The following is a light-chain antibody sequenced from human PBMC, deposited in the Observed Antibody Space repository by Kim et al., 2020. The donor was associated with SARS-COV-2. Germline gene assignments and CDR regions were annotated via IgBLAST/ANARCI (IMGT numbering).Light chain of an antibody. J-gene: IGLJ2*01. Sequence: PGQSFTISCTGTSSDVGGYNYVSWYQQHPGKAPKLMIYDVSKRPSGVSTRFSGSKSGNTASLTISGLQAEDEADYYCSSYTSSSTLFGGGTQLTVL. V-gene: IGLV2-14*04. CDR1: SSDVGGYNY. CDR3: SSYTSSSTL. CDR2: DVS.